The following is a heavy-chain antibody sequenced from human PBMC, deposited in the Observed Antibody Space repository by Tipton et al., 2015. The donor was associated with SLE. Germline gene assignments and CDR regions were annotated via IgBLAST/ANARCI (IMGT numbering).Heavy chain of an antibody. Sequence: LRLSCTVSGGSISSGSYYWGWIRQPPGKGLEWIGSIYYSGSTYYNPSLKSRVTISVDTSKNQFSLKLSSVTAADTAVYYCAREGGYSSSSDAFDIWDQGTMVTVSS. CDR2: IYYSGST. CDR3: AREGGYSSSSDAFDI. V-gene: IGHV4-39*07. CDR1: GGSISSGSYY. J-gene: IGHJ3*02. D-gene: IGHD6-6*01.